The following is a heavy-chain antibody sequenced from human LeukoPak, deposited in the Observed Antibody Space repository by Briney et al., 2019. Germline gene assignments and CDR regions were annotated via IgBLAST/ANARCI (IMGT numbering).Heavy chain of an antibody. Sequence: SETLSPTCTLSAASMSSSYWGCIRLPPGNGLEWLGYMFYSGSTDYNPSLKNRVTISVDTTKNQFSLKLNSVTAADTAVYFCARELKVGNTGYYFDYWGQGTLVTVSS. J-gene: IGHJ4*02. V-gene: IGHV4-59*01. CDR1: AASMSSSY. CDR2: MFYSGST. CDR3: ARELKVGNTGYYFDY. D-gene: IGHD2/OR15-2a*01.